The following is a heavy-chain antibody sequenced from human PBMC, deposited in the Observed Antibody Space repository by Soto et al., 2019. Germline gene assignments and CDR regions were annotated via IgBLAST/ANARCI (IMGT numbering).Heavy chain of an antibody. D-gene: IGHD5-12*01. CDR1: GFTFTSYA. CDR3: AKMVHRGYVSHFDF. Sequence: GGSLRLSCEASGFTFTSYAMSWFRQAPGKGLEWVPATSGSGDTTYHADSVKGRFTRSRDNSEKWLYLQTHSLRAQDTAVYYCAKMVHRGYVSHFDFWGQGTLVTVSS. CDR2: TSGSGDTT. J-gene: IGHJ4*02. V-gene: IGHV3-23*01.